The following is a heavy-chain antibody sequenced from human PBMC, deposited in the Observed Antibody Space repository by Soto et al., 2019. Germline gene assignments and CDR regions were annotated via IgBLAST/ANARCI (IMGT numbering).Heavy chain of an antibody. CDR1: GYPFTNNY. CDR3: ARAKSFAGVWGTYRPPYYFDY. Sequence: QVQLVQSGAEVKKPGASMKVSCNASGYPFTNNYVHWLRQAPGQGLEWMGLINPSGGDTTYAQKFQGRVTMTRDTSTSTVYMELSSLRSDDTAVYYCARAKSFAGVWGTYRPPYYFDYWGQGALVTASS. D-gene: IGHD3-16*02. CDR2: INPSGGDT. J-gene: IGHJ4*02. V-gene: IGHV1-46*01.